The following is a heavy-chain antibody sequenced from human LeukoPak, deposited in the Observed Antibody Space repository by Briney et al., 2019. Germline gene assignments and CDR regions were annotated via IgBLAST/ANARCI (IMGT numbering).Heavy chain of an antibody. Sequence: GASVKVSCKASGYTFTGYYMHWVRLAPGQGLEWMGWINPNSGGTNYAQKFQGRVTMTRDTSISTAYMELSRLRSDDTAVYYCARDLGGYSYGSDYWGQGTLVTVSS. V-gene: IGHV1-2*02. CDR2: INPNSGGT. J-gene: IGHJ4*02. D-gene: IGHD5-18*01. CDR1: GYTFTGYY. CDR3: ARDLGGYSYGSDY.